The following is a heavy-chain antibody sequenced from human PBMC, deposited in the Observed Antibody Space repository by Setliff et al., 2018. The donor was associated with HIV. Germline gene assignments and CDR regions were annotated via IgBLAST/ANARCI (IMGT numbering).Heavy chain of an antibody. D-gene: IGHD5-18*01. Sequence: ASVKVSCKASGYTFTDYYMQWVRQAPGQGLEWMGRINPDSGGANYAQKFQGRVTMTRDTSISTAYMELSSLRSDDTAVYYCVRVAYEYIYGYNNYYYMDVWGKGTTVTVSS. CDR1: GYTFTDYY. CDR2: INPDSGGA. J-gene: IGHJ6*03. CDR3: VRVAYEYIYGYNNYYYMDV. V-gene: IGHV1-2*06.